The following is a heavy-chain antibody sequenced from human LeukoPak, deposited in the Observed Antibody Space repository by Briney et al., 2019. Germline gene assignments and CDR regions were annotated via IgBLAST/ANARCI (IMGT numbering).Heavy chain of an antibody. CDR3: ARDYWWNYDY. Sequence: GRSLRLSCAASGFTFSSYAMHWVRQAPGKGLEWVAVISKDGSDKYYPGSVRGRFTISRDNSKNTIYLQMDSLRAEDTAIYYCARDYWWNYDYWGQGTLVTVSS. D-gene: IGHD1-7*01. CDR2: ISKDGSDK. J-gene: IGHJ4*02. V-gene: IGHV3-30-3*01. CDR1: GFTFSSYA.